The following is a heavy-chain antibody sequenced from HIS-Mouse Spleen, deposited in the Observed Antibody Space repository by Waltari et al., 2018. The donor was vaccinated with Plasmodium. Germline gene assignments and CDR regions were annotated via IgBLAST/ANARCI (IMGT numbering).Heavy chain of an antibody. J-gene: IGHJ2*01. CDR1: GFSVSSYW. CDR2: IKQDGSEK. Sequence: EVQLVESGGGLVQPGGSLRRYWAALGFSVSSYWMSWVRQAPGKGLEWVANIKQDGSEKYYVDSVKGRFTISRDNAKNSLYLQMNSLRAEDTAVYYCASSWYWYFDLWGRGTLVTVSS. D-gene: IGHD6-13*01. V-gene: IGHV3-7*01. CDR3: ASSWYWYFDL.